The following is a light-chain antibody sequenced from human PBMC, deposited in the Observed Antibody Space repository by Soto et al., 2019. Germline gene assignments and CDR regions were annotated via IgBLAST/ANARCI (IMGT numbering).Light chain of an antibody. V-gene: IGLV2-8*01. CDR1: SSDVGGYNY. CDR3: SSYAGSNNPVI. J-gene: IGLJ2*01. CDR2: EVS. Sequence: QSVLTQPPSASGSPGQPVTISCTGTSSDVGGYNYVSWYQQHPGKAPKFMIYEVSKRPSGVPDRFSGSKSGNTASLTVSGLQADDEADYYCSSYAGSNNPVIFGGGTKLTVL.